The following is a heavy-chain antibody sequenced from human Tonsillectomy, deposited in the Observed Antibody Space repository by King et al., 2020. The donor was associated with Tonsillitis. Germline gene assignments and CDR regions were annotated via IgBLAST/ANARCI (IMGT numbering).Heavy chain of an antibody. J-gene: IGHJ4*02. V-gene: IGHV3-7*01. CDR2: IKQDGGEK. CDR1: GFIFSNYW. CDR3: VGGSVLLPDY. Sequence: VQLVESGGGLVQPGGSLRLSSAASGFIFSNYWMNWVRQDPGKGMEGVAIIKQDGGEKYYVDSVKGRFTISRDNAQNSLYLQMNSLRADDTAVYYCVGGSVLLPDYWGQGTLVTVSS. D-gene: IGHD5/OR15-5a*01.